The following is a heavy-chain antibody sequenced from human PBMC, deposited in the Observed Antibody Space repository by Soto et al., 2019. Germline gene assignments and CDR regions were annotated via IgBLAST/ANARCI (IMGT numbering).Heavy chain of an antibody. CDR3: ARAGYCSGGSCYHFDY. Sequence: QVQLQESGPGLVKPSQTLSLTCTVSGGSISSGDYYWSWIRQPPGKGLEWIGYIYYSGSTYYNPSLKSRVTISVDTSKNQFSLKLSSVTAADTAVYYCARAGYCSGGSCYHFDYWGQGTLVTVSS. V-gene: IGHV4-30-4*01. D-gene: IGHD2-15*01. J-gene: IGHJ4*02. CDR1: GGSISSGDYY. CDR2: IYYSGST.